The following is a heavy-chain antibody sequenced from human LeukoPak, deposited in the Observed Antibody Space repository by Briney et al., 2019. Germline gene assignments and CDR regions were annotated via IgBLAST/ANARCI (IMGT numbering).Heavy chain of an antibody. Sequence: ASVTVSCKASGYTFTGYYMHWVRQAPGQGLEWMGWINPSSGGTNYAQKFQGRVTMTRDTSISTAYMELSRLRSDDTAVYYCARGWGSSSWYRAGYWGQGTLVTVSS. J-gene: IGHJ4*02. CDR1: GYTFTGYY. CDR2: INPSSGGT. V-gene: IGHV1-2*02. CDR3: ARGWGSSSWYRAGY. D-gene: IGHD6-13*01.